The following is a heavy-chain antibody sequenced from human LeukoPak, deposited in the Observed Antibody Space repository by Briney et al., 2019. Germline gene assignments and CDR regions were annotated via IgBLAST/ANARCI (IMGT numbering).Heavy chain of an antibody. D-gene: IGHD3-3*01. J-gene: IGHJ6*03. CDR2: TSSSSSYI. CDR3: ARATRPFGVVYSAGYYYYMDV. Sequence: GGSLRLSCAACGFTFSSYSMNWVRQAPGKGLEWVSSTSSSSSYIYYADSVKGRFTISRDNAKNSLYLQMNSLRAEDTAVYYCARATRPFGVVYSAGYYYYMDVWGKGTTVTVSS. CDR1: GFTFSSYS. V-gene: IGHV3-21*01.